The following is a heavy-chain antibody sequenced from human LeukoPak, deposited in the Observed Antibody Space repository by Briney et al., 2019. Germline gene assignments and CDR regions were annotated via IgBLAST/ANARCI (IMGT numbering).Heavy chain of an antibody. V-gene: IGHV1-69*13. CDR1: GYTFTGYY. CDR2: IIPIFGTA. CDR3: AGVSVEVTQRNSYYYYGMDV. Sequence: SVKVSCKASGYTFTGYYMHWVRQAPGQGLEWMGGIIPIFGTANYAQKFQGRVTITADESTSTAYMELSSLRSEDTAVYYCAGVSVEVTQRNSYYYYGMDVWGQGTTVTVSS. J-gene: IGHJ6*02. D-gene: IGHD5-18*01.